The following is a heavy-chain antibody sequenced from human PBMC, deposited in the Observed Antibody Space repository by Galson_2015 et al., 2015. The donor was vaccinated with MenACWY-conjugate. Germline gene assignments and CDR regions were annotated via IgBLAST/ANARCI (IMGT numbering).Heavy chain of an antibody. D-gene: IGHD6-13*01. CDR1: GGSISSSNW. J-gene: IGHJ4*02. Sequence: ETLSLTCAVSGGSISSSNWWSWVRQPPGKGLEWIGEIYHSGSTNYNPSLKSRVTISVDKSKNQFSLKLSSVTAAETDVYYCERVLRQQKGIDYWGKGTLVTVSS. V-gene: IGHV4-4*02. CDR2: IYHSGST. CDR3: ERVLRQQKGIDY.